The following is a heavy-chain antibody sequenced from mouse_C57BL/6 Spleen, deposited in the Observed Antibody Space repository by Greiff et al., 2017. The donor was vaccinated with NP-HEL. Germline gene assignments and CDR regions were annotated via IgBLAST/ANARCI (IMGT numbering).Heavy chain of an antibody. Sequence: QVQLQQPGAELVKPGASVKLSCKASGYTFTSYWMQWVKQRPGQGLEWIGEIDPSDSYTNYNQKFKGKATLTVDTSSSTAYLQLSSLTSEDSAVYYCARRNYYGSGYVWYFDVWGTGTTVTVSS. CDR1: GYTFTSYW. CDR2: IDPSDSYT. CDR3: ARRNYYGSGYVWYFDV. D-gene: IGHD1-1*01. V-gene: IGHV1-50*01. J-gene: IGHJ1*03.